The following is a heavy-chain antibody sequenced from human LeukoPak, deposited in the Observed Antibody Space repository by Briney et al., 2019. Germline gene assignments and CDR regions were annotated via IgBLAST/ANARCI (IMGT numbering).Heavy chain of an antibody. V-gene: IGHV4-61*02. CDR2: IYTSGST. CDR1: GGSISSANSY. Sequence: SQTLSLTCVVSGGSISSANSYWSWIRQPAGKGLEWIGRIYTSGSTNYNPSLKSRVTISVDTSKNQFSLRLSSVTAADTAVYYCARGILYGSGYYFYYMDVWGKGTTVTVSS. D-gene: IGHD3-10*01. J-gene: IGHJ6*03. CDR3: ARGILYGSGYYFYYMDV.